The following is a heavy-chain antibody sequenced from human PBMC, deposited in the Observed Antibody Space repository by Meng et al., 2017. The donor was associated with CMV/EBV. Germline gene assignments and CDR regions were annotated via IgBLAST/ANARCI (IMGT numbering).Heavy chain of an antibody. D-gene: IGHD3-22*01. V-gene: IGHV1-8*03. CDR2: MNPNTGNT. CDR3: ASGTDRSGYHPY. Sequence: ASVKVSCKASGYTFTSYDINWVRHATGQGLEWMGWMNPNTGNTVYAQKVQGRVTITRDTSINTAYMELSSLRSEDTAVYYCASGTDRSGYHPYWGQGTLVTVSS. J-gene: IGHJ4*02. CDR1: GYTFTSYD.